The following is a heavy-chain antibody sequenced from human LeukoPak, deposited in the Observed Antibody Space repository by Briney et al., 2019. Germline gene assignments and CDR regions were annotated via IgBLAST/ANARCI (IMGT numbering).Heavy chain of an antibody. J-gene: IGHJ3*02. CDR2: IYPGDSDS. CDR3: ARLGSGVVGDTWGAFDI. V-gene: IGHV5-51*01. D-gene: IGHD1-26*01. CDR1: GYSFSNYW. Sequence: GESLKISCKAPGYSFSNYWIGWVRQMPGKGLEWMGIIYPGDSDSRYSPSFQGQVTISADKSISTAYLQWSSLKASDTAMYYCARLGSGVVGDTWGAFDIWGQGTMVTVSS.